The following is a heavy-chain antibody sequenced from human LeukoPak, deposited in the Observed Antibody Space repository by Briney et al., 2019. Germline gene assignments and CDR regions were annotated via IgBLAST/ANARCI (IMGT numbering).Heavy chain of an antibody. CDR2: INPNSGGT. CDR3: ARGVGRDDYNCGAGTFDY. J-gene: IGHJ4*02. D-gene: IGHD5-24*01. V-gene: IGHV1-2*02. CDR1: GYTFTGYY. Sequence: ASVKVSCKASGYTFTGYYMHWVRQAPGQGLEWMGWINPNSGGTNSAQKFQGRVTMTRDTSISTAYMELSRLRSDDTAVYYCARGVGRDDYNCGAGTFDYWGQGTLVTVSS.